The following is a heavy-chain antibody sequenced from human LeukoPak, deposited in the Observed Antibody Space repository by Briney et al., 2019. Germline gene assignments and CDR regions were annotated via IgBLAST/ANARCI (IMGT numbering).Heavy chain of an antibody. J-gene: IGHJ4*02. CDR1: GGSFSGYY. CDR2: INHSGST. V-gene: IGHV4-34*01. CDR3: ARGLEGAVDY. Sequence: PSETLSLTCAVYGGSFSGYYWSWIRQPPGKGLEWIGEINHSGSTNYNPSLKSRVTISVDTSKNQFSLKLSSVTAADTAVYYCARGLEGAVDYWGQGTLVTVS. D-gene: IGHD1-26*01.